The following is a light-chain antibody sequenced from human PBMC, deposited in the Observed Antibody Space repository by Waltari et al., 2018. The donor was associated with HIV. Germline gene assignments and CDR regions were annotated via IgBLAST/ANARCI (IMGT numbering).Light chain of an antibody. J-gene: IGLJ3*02. V-gene: IGLV2-14*01. Sequence: QSVLTQPASVSGSPGQPISISCTGASSDINYFNSVSWYQQHTGKAPKLIIFEVTNRTPGVSSRLSGSKSGNTAFLTISGLQADDEADYYCSSNTTDNTWVFGGGTKVTVL. CDR1: SSDINYFNS. CDR3: SSNTTDNTWV. CDR2: EVT.